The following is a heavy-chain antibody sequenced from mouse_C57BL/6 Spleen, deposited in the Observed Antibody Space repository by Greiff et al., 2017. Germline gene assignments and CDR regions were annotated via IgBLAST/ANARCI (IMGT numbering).Heavy chain of an antibody. CDR1: GYTFTDYN. V-gene: IGHV1-18*01. Sequence: VQLQQSGPELVKPGASVKIPCKASGYTFTDYNMDWVKQSHGKSLEWIGDINPNNGGTIYNQKFKGKATLTVDKSSSTAYMELRSLTSEDTAVYYCARRGYYGSSFYWYFDVWGTGTTGTVSS. CDR2: INPNNGGT. CDR3: ARRGYYGSSFYWYFDV. D-gene: IGHD1-1*01. J-gene: IGHJ1*03.